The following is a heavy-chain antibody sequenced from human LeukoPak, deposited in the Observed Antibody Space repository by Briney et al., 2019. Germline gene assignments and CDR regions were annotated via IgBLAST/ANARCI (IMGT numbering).Heavy chain of an antibody. CDR2: ISTYNGHT. CDR3: ARDQHRRIVVVNMLTA. CDR1: GYTFTGYY. J-gene: IGHJ5*02. V-gene: IGHV1-18*04. D-gene: IGHD3-22*01. Sequence: ASVKVSCKASGYTFTGYYMHWVRQAPGQGLEWMGWISTYNGHTIYTQKFQGRVTMTTDTSTSTAYMELRSLRSDDTAVYYCARDQHRRIVVVNMLTAWGQGTLVTVSS.